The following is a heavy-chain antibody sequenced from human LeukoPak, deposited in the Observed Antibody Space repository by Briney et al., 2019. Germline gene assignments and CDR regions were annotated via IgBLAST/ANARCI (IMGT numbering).Heavy chain of an antibody. CDR3: AGRRYYDATGYLD. J-gene: IGHJ1*01. CDR2: IYYSGST. V-gene: IGHV4-39*01. Sequence: SETLSLTCTISGGSISSSSYYWDWIRQYPGKGLEWLGTIYYSGSTYYNASLKSRLFISVDTSNSQFSLRLSFVTAADTAVYYCAGRRYYDATGYLDWGQGTLITVSS. D-gene: IGHD3-22*01. CDR1: GGSISSSSYY.